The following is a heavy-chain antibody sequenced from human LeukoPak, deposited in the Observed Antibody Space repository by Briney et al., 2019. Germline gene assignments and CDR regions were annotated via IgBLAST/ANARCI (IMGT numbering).Heavy chain of an antibody. D-gene: IGHD1-26*01. Sequence: SETLSLTCTVSGGSISSGDYYWSWIRQPPGKGLEWIGYIYYSGSTYYNPSLKSRVTISVDTSKNQFSLKLSSVTAADTAVYYCASLLVGVMDDAFDIWGQGTMVTVSS. CDR2: IYYSGST. V-gene: IGHV4-30-4*08. J-gene: IGHJ3*02. CDR3: ASLLVGVMDDAFDI. CDR1: GGSISSGDYY.